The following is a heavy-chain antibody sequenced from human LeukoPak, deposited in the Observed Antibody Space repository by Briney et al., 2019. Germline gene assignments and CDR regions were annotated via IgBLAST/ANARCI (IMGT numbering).Heavy chain of an antibody. J-gene: IGHJ4*02. V-gene: IGHV4-59*01. CDR1: GGSISSYY. CDR3: AGSIAAGLFDY. Sequence: PSETLSLTCTVSGGSISSYYWSWIRQPPGKGLEWIGYIYYSGSTNYNPSLKSRVTISVDTSKSQFSLKLSSVTAADPAVYYCAGSIAAGLFDYWGQGTLVTVSS. CDR2: IYYSGST. D-gene: IGHD6-13*01.